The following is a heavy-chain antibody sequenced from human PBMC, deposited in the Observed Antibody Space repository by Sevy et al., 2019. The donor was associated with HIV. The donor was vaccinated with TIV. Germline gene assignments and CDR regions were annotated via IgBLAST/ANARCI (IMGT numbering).Heavy chain of an antibody. CDR2: IFYSGNT. D-gene: IGHD3-10*01. CDR3: ARVQLVRGEGMGGNFDY. CDR1: GGSISSNPYY. V-gene: IGHV4-39*01. J-gene: IGHJ4*02. Sequence: SETLSLTCTVSGGSISSNPYYWGWIRQPPGKGLEWIGSIFYSGNTYYNSSLKSRVTISVETYKNQFSLRLSCVTAADTAIYYCARVQLVRGEGMGGNFDYWGQGTLVTVSS.